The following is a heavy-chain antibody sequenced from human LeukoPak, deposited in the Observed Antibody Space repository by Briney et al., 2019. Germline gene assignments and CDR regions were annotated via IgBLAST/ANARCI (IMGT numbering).Heavy chain of an antibody. J-gene: IGHJ6*02. Sequence: SETLSLTCAVSGGSISSSNWWSWVRPPPGKGLEWIGEIYHSGSTNYNPSLKSRVTISVDKSKNQFSLKLSSVTAADTAVYYCARGNVVVVTATGDYYYGMDVWGQGTTVTVSS. CDR1: GGSISSSNW. V-gene: IGHV4-4*02. CDR3: ARGNVVVVTATGDYYYGMDV. D-gene: IGHD2-21*02. CDR2: IYHSGST.